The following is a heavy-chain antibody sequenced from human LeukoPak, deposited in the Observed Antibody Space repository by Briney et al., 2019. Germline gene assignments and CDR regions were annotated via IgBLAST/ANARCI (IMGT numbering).Heavy chain of an antibody. CDR1: GFTFSSYS. CDR3: ASGSPVRGYSYGSQPLDY. Sequence: GGSLRLSCAASGFTFSSYSMNWVRQAPGKGLEWVSYISSSSSTIYYADSVKGRFTISRDNGKNSLYLQMNSLRAEDTAVYYCASGSPVRGYSYGSQPLDYWGQGTLVTVSS. V-gene: IGHV3-48*01. J-gene: IGHJ4*02. D-gene: IGHD5-18*01. CDR2: ISSSSSTI.